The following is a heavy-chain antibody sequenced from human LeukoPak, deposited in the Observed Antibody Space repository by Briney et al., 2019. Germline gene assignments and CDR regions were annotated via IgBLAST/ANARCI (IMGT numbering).Heavy chain of an antibody. CDR2: MDYSGST. Sequence: PSETLSLTCTVSGDSISNYYWSWIRQSPGKGLEWIAYMDYSGSTNYNPSLNSRVTISLDTSKNQLSLRLTSVTAADTAVYFCARHDPTRRHAFNFWGQGTMVIVSS. CDR3: ARHDPTRRHAFNF. J-gene: IGHJ3*01. V-gene: IGHV4-59*08. CDR1: GDSISNYY.